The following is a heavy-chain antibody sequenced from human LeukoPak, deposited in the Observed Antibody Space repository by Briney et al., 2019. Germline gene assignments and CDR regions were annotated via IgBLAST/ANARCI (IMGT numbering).Heavy chain of an antibody. V-gene: IGHV3-21*01. D-gene: IGHD2-2*01. Sequence: KTGGSLRLSCAASGFTFSSYSMNWVRQAPGKGLEWVSSISSSSSYIYYAGSVKGRFTISRDNAKNSLYLQMNSLRAEDTAVYYCAREYCSSTSCYRFDYWGQGTLVTVSS. CDR3: AREYCSSTSCYRFDY. CDR2: ISSSSSYI. CDR1: GFTFSSYS. J-gene: IGHJ4*02.